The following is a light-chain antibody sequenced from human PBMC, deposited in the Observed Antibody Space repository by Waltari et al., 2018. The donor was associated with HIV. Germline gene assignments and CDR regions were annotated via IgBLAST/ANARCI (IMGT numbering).Light chain of an antibody. CDR3: AAWTDSLTAVV. CDR2: RNN. CDR1: NSNIGSYY. Sequence: QSVLTQPPSASGTPGQRVTISCSGSNSNIGSYYVYWYQQLPGTAPKLLIYRNNQRPSGVPDRFSGSKSGTSASLAINGLRSEDEADYYCAAWTDSLTAVVFGGGTKLSVL. V-gene: IGLV1-47*01. J-gene: IGLJ2*01.